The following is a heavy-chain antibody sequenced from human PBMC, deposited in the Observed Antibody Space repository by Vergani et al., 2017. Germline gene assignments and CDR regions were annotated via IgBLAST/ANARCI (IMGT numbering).Heavy chain of an antibody. J-gene: IGHJ5*02. D-gene: IGHD1-26*01. CDR3: ASAGPSGGWFDP. V-gene: IGHV1-69*02. Sequence: QVQLVQSGAEVKKPGSSVKVSCKASGGTFSSYTISWVRQAPGQGLEWMGRVIPILGIANYEQKFQGRVTITADKSTSTAYMELSSLRSEDTAVYYCASAGPSGGWFDPWGQGTLVTVYS. CDR2: VIPILGIA. CDR1: GGTFSSYT.